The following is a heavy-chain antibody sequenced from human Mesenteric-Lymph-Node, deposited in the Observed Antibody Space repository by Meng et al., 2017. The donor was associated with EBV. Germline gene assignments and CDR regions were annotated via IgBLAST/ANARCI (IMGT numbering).Heavy chain of an antibody. Sequence: QVQVQQSGPGLEKPSQTLSLTCAISGDSVSSNSAAWNWIRQSPSRGLEWLGRTYYRSKWYNDYAVSVKSRITINPDTSKNQFSLQLNSVTPEDTAVYYCARDRLTAMVKGGWFDPWGQGTLVTVSS. J-gene: IGHJ5*02. CDR2: TYYRSKWYN. V-gene: IGHV6-1*01. CDR1: GDSVSSNSAA. D-gene: IGHD5-18*01. CDR3: ARDRLTAMVKGGWFDP.